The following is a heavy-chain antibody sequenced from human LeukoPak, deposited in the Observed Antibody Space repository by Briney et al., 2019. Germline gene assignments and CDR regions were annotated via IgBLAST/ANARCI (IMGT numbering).Heavy chain of an antibody. CDR1: GFTFSSYS. V-gene: IGHV3-48*02. CDR3: ARDLWGGSSWLEDY. D-gene: IGHD6-13*01. CDR2: ISSSSSTK. Sequence: GGSLRLSCAASGFTFSSYSMNWVRQAPWKGLEWVSYISSSSSTKYYADSVKGRFTISSDNAKNSRYLQMNSVREENTSVYYWARDLWGGSSWLEDYWGQGTLVTVSS. J-gene: IGHJ4*02.